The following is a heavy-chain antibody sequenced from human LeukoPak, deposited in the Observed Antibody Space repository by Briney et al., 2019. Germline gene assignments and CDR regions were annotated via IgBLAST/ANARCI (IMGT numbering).Heavy chain of an antibody. CDR3: AIESRGEPLGRG. J-gene: IGHJ4*02. Sequence: GGSLRLSCAASGFTFSSHWMTWVRQPPGKGLEWVANINQDGSEKYYVDSMKGRFTISRDNAKNSLYLQMNSLRAEDTAVYYCAIESRGEPLGRGWGQGTLVTVSS. V-gene: IGHV3-7*01. D-gene: IGHD1-14*01. CDR1: GFTFSSHW. CDR2: INQDGSEK.